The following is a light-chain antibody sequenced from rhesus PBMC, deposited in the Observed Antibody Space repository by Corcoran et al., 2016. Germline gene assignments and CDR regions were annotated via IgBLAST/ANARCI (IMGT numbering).Light chain of an antibody. V-gene: IGKV1-25*01. CDR3: QQHNSYPRT. Sequence: DIQMTQSPSSLSASVGDTVTITCQASQGISKYLAWYQPKPGKAPKLLIYDASTLQTGVPSRFSGSGSGTEFTLIISSLQPEDFATYYCQQHNSYPRTFGQGTKVEIK. CDR1: QGISKY. CDR2: DAS. J-gene: IGKJ1*01.